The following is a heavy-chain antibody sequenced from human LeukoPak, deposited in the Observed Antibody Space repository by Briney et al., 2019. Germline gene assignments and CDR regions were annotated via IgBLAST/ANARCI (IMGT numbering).Heavy chain of an antibody. D-gene: IGHD3-10*01. Sequence: QPGGSLRLSCAASGFTFSRHWMSWVRQAPGKGLEWVANTKQDGSEKYYVDSVKGRFTISRDNAKNSLYLQMNSLRAEDTAVYYCARTYYDSGSLIENWGQGTLVTVSS. CDR3: ARTYYDSGSLIEN. CDR2: TKQDGSEK. V-gene: IGHV3-7*01. CDR1: GFTFSRHW. J-gene: IGHJ4*02.